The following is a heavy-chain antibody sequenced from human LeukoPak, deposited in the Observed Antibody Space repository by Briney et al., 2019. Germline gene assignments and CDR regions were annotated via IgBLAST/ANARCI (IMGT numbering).Heavy chain of an antibody. CDR1: GDSISSYY. CDR2: IYYSGST. J-gene: IGHJ5*02. CDR3: ARELRDWFDP. Sequence: SETLSLTCSVSGDSISSYYWSWIRQPPGKGLEWIGYIYYSGSTNYNPSLKSRVTISVDTSKNQFSLKLSSVTAADTAVYYCARELRDWFDPWGQGTLVTVSS. V-gene: IGHV4-59*01.